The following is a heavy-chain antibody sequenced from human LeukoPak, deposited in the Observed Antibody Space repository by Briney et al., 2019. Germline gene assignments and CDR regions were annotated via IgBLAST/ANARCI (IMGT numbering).Heavy chain of an antibody. Sequence: GGSLRLSCAASGFTFSSYWMHWVRQAPGKGLVWVSRINSDGNSTSYADSVKGRFTISRDNAKNTLYLQMNSLRAEDTAVYYCARDDAGYSYDPRGWFDPWGQGTLVTVSS. CDR3: ARDDAGYSYDPRGWFDP. D-gene: IGHD5-18*01. CDR2: INSDGNST. V-gene: IGHV3-74*01. CDR1: GFTFSSYW. J-gene: IGHJ5*02.